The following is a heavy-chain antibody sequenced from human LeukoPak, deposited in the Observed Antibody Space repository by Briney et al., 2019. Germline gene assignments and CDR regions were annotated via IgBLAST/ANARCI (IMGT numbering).Heavy chain of an antibody. J-gene: IGHJ4*02. CDR3: ARHGALWVVPAARRSGRSYYFDY. CDR2: INHSGST. V-gene: IGHV4-34*01. D-gene: IGHD2-2*01. Sequence: PSETLSLTCAVYGGSFSGYYWSWIRQPPGKGLEWIGEINHSGSTNYNPSLKSRVTISVDTSKNQFSLKLSSVTAADTAVYYCARHGALWVVPAARRSGRSYYFDYWGQGTLVTVSS. CDR1: GGSFSGYY.